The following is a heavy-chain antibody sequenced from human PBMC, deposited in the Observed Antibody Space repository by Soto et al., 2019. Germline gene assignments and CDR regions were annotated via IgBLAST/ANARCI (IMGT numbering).Heavy chain of an antibody. CDR2: INPHSGAT. CDR3: VRDHPLGFSKWFDP. D-gene: IGHD3-10*01. CDR1: GYIFSANY. Sequence: ASVKVSCKASGYIFSANYIHWVRQAPGQGLEWLGWINPHSGATNYAQKFLGRVTMSADTSASTAYMDLARLKSDDTAVYYCVRDHPLGFSKWFDPWGRGTLVTVSS. J-gene: IGHJ5*02. V-gene: IGHV1-2*02.